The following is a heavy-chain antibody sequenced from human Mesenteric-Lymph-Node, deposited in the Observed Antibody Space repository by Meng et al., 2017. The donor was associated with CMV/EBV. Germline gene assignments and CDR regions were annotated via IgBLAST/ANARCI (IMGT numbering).Heavy chain of an antibody. Sequence: SCEASGYTFTTYPLNWVRQAPGQGLEWLGWINTETGTPTYAQGFTGRFVFSLDTSVSTAYLQISSLKADDAAVYYCVRSVYRLGIIYWGQGTLVTVSS. CDR2: INTETGTP. J-gene: IGHJ4*02. CDR3: VRSVYRLGIIY. V-gene: IGHV7-4-1*02. CDR1: GYTFTTYP. D-gene: IGHD7-27*01.